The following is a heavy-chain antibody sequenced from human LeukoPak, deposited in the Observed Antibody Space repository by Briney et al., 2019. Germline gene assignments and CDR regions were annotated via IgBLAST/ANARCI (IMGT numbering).Heavy chain of an antibody. V-gene: IGHV3-23*01. CDR1: GFPFHIFG. J-gene: IGHJ4*02. D-gene: IGHD2-15*01. Sequence: GGSLTLFCAACGFPFHIFGMSGVRQAPGKGRVWVSSISTGSDTTNCAASVKGRFTISRDNSKNTLSLQMNSLRAEDTAVYYCTNDYSPDYWGQGTLCTVSS. CDR2: ISTGSDTT. CDR3: TNDYSPDY.